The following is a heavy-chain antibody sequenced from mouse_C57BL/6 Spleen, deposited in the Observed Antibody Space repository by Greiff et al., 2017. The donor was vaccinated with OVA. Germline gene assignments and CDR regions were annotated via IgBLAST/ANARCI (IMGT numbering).Heavy chain of an antibody. V-gene: IGHV3-8*01. Sequence: VQLQQSGPGLAKPSQTLSLTCSVTGYSITSYYWNWIRKFPGNKLEYMGYISYSGSTYYNPSLKSRISITRDTSKNQYYLQLNSVTTEDTATYYCARYGPYYGSSYWYFDVWGTGTTVTVSS. D-gene: IGHD1-1*01. CDR3: ARYGPYYGSSYWYFDV. J-gene: IGHJ1*03. CDR2: ISYSGST. CDR1: GYSITSYY.